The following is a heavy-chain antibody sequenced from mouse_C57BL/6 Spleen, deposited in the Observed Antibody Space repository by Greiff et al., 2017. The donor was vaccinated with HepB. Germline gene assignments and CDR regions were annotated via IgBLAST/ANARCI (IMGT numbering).Heavy chain of an antibody. Sequence: QVQLKQPGAELVMPGASVKLSCKASGYTFTSYWMHWVKQRPGQGLEWIGEIDPSDSYTNYNQKFKGKSTLTVDKSSSTAYMQLSSLTSEDSAVYYCARRYYDYPWYFDVWGTGTTVTVSS. J-gene: IGHJ1*03. CDR1: GYTFTSYW. V-gene: IGHV1-69*01. CDR2: IDPSDSYT. CDR3: ARRYYDYPWYFDV. D-gene: IGHD2-4*01.